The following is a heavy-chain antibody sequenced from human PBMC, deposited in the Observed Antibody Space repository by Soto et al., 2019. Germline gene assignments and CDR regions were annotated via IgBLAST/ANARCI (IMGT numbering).Heavy chain of an antibody. CDR2: ISSSSSNI. Sequence: GGSLRLSCAASGFTFSSYSMNWVRQAPGKGLEWVSYISSSSSNIYYADSVQRRFPISSDNANNSLYLQLNSLRAEDTAVYYCARVVGGDTAEGEFDYWGQGTLVTVSS. CDR3: ARVVGGDTAEGEFDY. CDR1: GFTFSSYS. V-gene: IGHV3-48*01. J-gene: IGHJ4*02. D-gene: IGHD5-18*01.